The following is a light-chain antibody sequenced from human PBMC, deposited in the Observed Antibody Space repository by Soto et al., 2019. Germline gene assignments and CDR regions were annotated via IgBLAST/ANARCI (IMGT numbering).Light chain of an antibody. CDR1: SSDVGSYNC. Sequence: QSALTQPASVSGSPGQSVTISCTGTSSDVGSYNCVSWYQQPPGTAPKLMIYDVSNRPSGVTHRFSGSKSGNTASLTISGLEAEDDAYYCCSFSPGSSVVFGGGTKLTVL. J-gene: IGLJ2*01. CDR2: DVS. CDR3: SFSPGSSVV. V-gene: IGLV2-18*01.